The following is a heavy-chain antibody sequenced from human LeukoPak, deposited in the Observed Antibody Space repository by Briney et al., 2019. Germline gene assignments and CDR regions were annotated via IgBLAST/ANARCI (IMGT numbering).Heavy chain of an antibody. CDR2: IYYSGST. CDR3: ARSTSRMGLFDP. V-gene: IGHV4-59*01. D-gene: IGHD2-8*01. Sequence: SETLSLTCTVSGGSISSYYWSWIRQPPGKGLEWIGYIYYSGSTNYNPSLKSRVTISVDTSKNQFSLKLSSVTAADTAVYYCARSTSRMGLFDPWGQRTLVTVSS. CDR1: GGSISSYY. J-gene: IGHJ5*02.